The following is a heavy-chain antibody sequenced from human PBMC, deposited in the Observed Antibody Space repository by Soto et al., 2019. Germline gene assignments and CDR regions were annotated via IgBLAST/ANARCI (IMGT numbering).Heavy chain of an antibody. CDR1: GFTFSSYA. D-gene: IGHD1-26*01. CDR3: VKDRVRRAPDAPATDAFDI. Sequence: GGSLRLSCSASGFTFSSYAMHWVRQAPGKGLEYVSAISSNGGSTYYADSVKGRFTISRDNSKNTLYLQMSSLRAEDTAVYYCVKDRVRRAPDAPATDAFDIWGQGTMVTVSS. CDR2: ISSNGGST. J-gene: IGHJ3*02. V-gene: IGHV3-64D*08.